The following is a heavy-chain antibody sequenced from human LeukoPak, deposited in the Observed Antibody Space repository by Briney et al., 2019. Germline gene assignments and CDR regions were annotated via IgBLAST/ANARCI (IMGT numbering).Heavy chain of an antibody. V-gene: IGHV3-66*02. Sequence: GGSLRLSCAASGFTVSSNYMTWVRKAPGKGLDWVSVIYSGGSTYYADSVKGRFTISRDNSKNTLFLQMNSLRPEDTAVYYCARGASGTYYFGYWGRGTLVTVSS. CDR3: ARGASGTYYFGY. J-gene: IGHJ4*02. CDR2: IYSGGST. CDR1: GFTVSSNY. D-gene: IGHD1-26*01.